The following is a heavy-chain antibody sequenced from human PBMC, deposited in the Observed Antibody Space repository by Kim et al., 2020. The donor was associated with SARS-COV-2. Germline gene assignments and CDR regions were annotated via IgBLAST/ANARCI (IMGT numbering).Heavy chain of an antibody. CDR3: ARDLYCSSTSCYLSSSSWYPNGMDV. CDR2: ISSSSSYI. CDR1: GFTFSSYS. V-gene: IGHV3-21*04. Sequence: GGSLRLSCAASGFTFSSYSMNWVRQAPGKGLEWVSSISSSSSYIYYADSVKGRFTISRDNAKNSLYLQMNSLRAEDTAVYYCARDLYCSSTSCYLSSSSWYPNGMDVWGQGTTVTVSS. D-gene: IGHD2-2*01. J-gene: IGHJ6*02.